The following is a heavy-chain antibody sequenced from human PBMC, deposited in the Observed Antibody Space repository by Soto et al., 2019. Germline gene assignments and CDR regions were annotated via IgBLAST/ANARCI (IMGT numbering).Heavy chain of an antibody. V-gene: IGHV4-39*02. CDR2: IYYSGST. CDR3: ARRASSSWYFDY. Sequence: QLQLQESGPGLVKPSETLSLTCTVSGGSISSTKYYWGWIRQPPGKGLEWIGSIYYSGSTSYNPSLKSLVTISVDTSKNHFSLKLSSVTAADTAVYYCARRASSSWYFDYWGQGTLVTVSS. J-gene: IGHJ4*02. CDR1: GGSISSTKYY. D-gene: IGHD6-13*01.